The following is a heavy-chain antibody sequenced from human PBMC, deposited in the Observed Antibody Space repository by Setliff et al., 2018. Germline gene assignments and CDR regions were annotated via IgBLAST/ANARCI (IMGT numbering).Heavy chain of an antibody. Sequence: SETLSLTCTVSGDSISSRTHYWSWIRQPPGKGLEFIGYVYYSGTANYSPSLRSRLTISVDTSKNQFSLKLRSVTAADTAVYYCARGGTFRYFDFWGQGAPVTVSS. J-gene: IGHJ4*02. CDR1: GDSISSRTHY. V-gene: IGHV4-61*01. D-gene: IGHD5-12*01. CDR3: ARGGTFRYFDF. CDR2: VYYSGTA.